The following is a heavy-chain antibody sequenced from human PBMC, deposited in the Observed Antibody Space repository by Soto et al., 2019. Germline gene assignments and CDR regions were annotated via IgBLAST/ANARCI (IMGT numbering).Heavy chain of an antibody. J-gene: IGHJ6*02. Sequence: ASVKVSCKASGCTFSSYAISWVRQAPGQRLEWMGGIIPIFGTANYAQKFQGRVTITADESTSTAYMELSSLRSEDTAVYYCARDRDGGDYSNYDWPYYYYGMDVWGQGTTITVSS. CDR3: ARDRDGGDYSNYDWPYYYYGMDV. V-gene: IGHV1-69*13. D-gene: IGHD4-4*01. CDR1: GCTFSSYA. CDR2: IIPIFGTA.